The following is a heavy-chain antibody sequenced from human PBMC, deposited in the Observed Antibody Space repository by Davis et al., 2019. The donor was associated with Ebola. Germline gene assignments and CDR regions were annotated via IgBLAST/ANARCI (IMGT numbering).Heavy chain of an antibody. CDR2: ISSSSSYI. J-gene: IGHJ6*04. Sequence: GESLKISCAASGFTFSSYSMNWVRQAPGKGLEWVSSISSSSSYIYYADSVKGRFTISRDNAKNSLYLQMNSLRAEDTAVYYCARDLTYSSSWYLYGMDVWGKGTTVTVSS. V-gene: IGHV3-21*01. CDR3: ARDLTYSSSWYLYGMDV. D-gene: IGHD6-13*01. CDR1: GFTFSSYS.